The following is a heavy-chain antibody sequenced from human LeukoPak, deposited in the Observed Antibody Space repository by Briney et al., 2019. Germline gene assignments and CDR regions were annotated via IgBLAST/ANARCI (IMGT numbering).Heavy chain of an antibody. Sequence: PGESLRLSCAASAFTFSSYAMHWVRQTPDKGLEWVAVVSYDGMNKYYADSVRGRFTISRDNSKNILYLQMNSLRAEDTALYYCARDIRIGLDFLSLLDYWGQGTLVTVSS. D-gene: IGHD2-21*01. J-gene: IGHJ4*02. CDR3: ARDIRIGLDFLSLLDY. V-gene: IGHV3-30*04. CDR1: AFTFSSYA. CDR2: VSYDGMNK.